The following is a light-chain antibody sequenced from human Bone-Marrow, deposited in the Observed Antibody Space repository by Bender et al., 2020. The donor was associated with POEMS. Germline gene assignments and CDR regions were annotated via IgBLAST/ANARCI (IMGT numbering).Light chain of an antibody. V-gene: IGLV1-40*01. CDR3: NSRDSSGNHWV. Sequence: QSVLTQTPSVSGDLGQSVTISCAGSSSNLGADFHVHWYQQFPKTAPKLLIYGNDNRPSGVPDRFSGSSSGNTASLTITGAQAEDEADYYCNSRDSSGNHWVFGGGTKLTVL. J-gene: IGLJ3*02. CDR1: SSNLGADFH. CDR2: GND.